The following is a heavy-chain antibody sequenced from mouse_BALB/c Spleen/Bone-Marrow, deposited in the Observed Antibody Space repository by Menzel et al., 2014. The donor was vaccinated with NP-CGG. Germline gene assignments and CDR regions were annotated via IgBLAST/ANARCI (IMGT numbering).Heavy chain of an antibody. CDR3: ASGPWYSDV. V-gene: IGHV1S81*02. Sequence: QVQLQQSGAELVRPGVSVKLSCKASGYTFXSYWMHWIKQRPEQGLERIGEINPTNGSTNYNEEFKTKATLTVDKSSSTAYMQLSSLTSEDSAVYYCASGPWYSDVWGAGTTVTVSS. CDR1: GYTFXSYW. J-gene: IGHJ1*01. D-gene: IGHD3-1*01. CDR2: INPTNGST.